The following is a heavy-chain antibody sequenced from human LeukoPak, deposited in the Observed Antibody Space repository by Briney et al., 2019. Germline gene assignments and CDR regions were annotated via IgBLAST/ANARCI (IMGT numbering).Heavy chain of an antibody. V-gene: IGHV3-23*01. CDR3: ARLSSFAFDI. CDR2: ILHNGDST. J-gene: IGHJ3*02. CDR1: GFTFSSYA. Sequence: GGSLRLSCAASGFTFSSYAMSWVRQAPGKGLEWLSLILHNGDSTYYADSVKGRFTISRDNSKNTLYLQMNSLRAEDTAVYYCARLSSFAFDIWGQGTMVTVSS. D-gene: IGHD3-16*02.